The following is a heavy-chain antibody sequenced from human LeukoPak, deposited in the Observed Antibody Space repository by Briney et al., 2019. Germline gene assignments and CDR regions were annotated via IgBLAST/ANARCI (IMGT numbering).Heavy chain of an antibody. J-gene: IGHJ4*02. CDR3: APWGNEYSNS. D-gene: IGHD6-6*01. CDR1: GGTFSSYA. Sequence: ASVKVSCKASGGTFSSYAISWVRQAPGQGLEWMGGIIPIFGTANYAQKFQGRVTITTDESTSTAYMELSSLRSEDTAVYYCAPWGNEYSNSWGQGTLVTVSS. V-gene: IGHV1-69*05. CDR2: IIPIFGTA.